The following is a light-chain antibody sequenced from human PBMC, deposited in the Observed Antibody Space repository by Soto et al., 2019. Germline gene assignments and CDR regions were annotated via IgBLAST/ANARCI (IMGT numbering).Light chain of an antibody. V-gene: IGLV1-44*01. Sequence: QAVVTQPPSASGTPGQRVTISCSGSSSNIGSNTVNWYQQLPGTAPKLLIYSNNQRPSGVPDRFSVSKSGTSASVAISGLQSADEADYYCAAWYDSLNGVVFGGGTKLTVL. CDR1: SSNIGSNT. CDR3: AAWYDSLNGVV. CDR2: SNN. J-gene: IGLJ2*01.